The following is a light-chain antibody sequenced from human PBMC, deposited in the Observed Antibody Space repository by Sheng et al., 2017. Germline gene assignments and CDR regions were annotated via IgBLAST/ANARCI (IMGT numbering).Light chain of an antibody. CDR2: QDK. J-gene: IGLJ2*01. Sequence: YEVTQPPSVSVSPGQTATITCSGDRLGEKXVCWYQQKPGQSPVLVISQDKKRPSGIPDRFSGTNSGNTATLTIRGTQAMDEAEYYCQAWDRSIAIFGGGTKLSVL. CDR3: QAWDRSIAI. CDR1: RLGEKX. V-gene: IGLV3-1*01.